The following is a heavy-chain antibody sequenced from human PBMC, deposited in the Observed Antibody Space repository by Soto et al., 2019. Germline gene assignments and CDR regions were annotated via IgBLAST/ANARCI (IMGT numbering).Heavy chain of an antibody. CDR3: ARSYCSSTSCFVGWFDP. V-gene: IGHV4-30-4*01. Sequence: PSETLSLTCTVSGGSISSGDYYWSWLRQPPGKGLEWIVYIYYSGSTYYNPSLKSRVTISVNTSKNQFSLKLSSVTAADTAVYYCARSYCSSTSCFVGWFDPWGQGTLVTVSS. CDR2: IYYSGST. J-gene: IGHJ5*02. D-gene: IGHD2-2*01. CDR1: GGSISSGDYY.